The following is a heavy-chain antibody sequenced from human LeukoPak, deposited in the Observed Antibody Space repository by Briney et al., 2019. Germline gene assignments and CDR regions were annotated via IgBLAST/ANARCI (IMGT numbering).Heavy chain of an antibody. J-gene: IGHJ6*02. V-gene: IGHV3-48*04. Sequence: PGGSLRLSCAASGFTFSSYSMNWVRQAPGKGLEWVSYISSSSSTIYYADSVKGRFTISRDNAKNSLYLQMNSLRAEDTAVYYCASKRQQLSYYYYYGMDVWGQGTTVTVSS. CDR2: ISSSSSTI. CDR3: ASKRQQLSYYYYYGMDV. CDR1: GFTFSSYS. D-gene: IGHD6-13*01.